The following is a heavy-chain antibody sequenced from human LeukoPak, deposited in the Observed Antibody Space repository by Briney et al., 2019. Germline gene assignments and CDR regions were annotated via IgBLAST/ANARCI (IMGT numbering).Heavy chain of an antibody. CDR3: ARYSSSWYAYYYYYGMDV. CDR1: GYTFTSYD. Sequence: ASVKVSCKVSGYTFTSYDINWVRQATGQGLEWTGWMNPNSGNTGYAQKFQGRVTMTRNTSISTAYMELSSLRSEDTAVYYCARYSSSWYAYYYYYGMDVWGQGTTVTVYS. V-gene: IGHV1-8*02. J-gene: IGHJ6*02. CDR2: MNPNSGNT. D-gene: IGHD6-13*01.